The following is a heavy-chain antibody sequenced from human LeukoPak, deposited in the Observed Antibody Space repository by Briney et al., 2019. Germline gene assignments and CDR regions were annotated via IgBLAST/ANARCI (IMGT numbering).Heavy chain of an antibody. J-gene: IGHJ6*02. V-gene: IGHV3-23*01. CDR1: GFTFSSYG. D-gene: IGHD6-6*01. Sequence: GGSLRLSCAASGFTFSSYGMSWVRQAPGKGLEWASSISGGGGNTYSADSVKGRFTISRDNSKNTLYLQLNNLRAEDTAVYYCAKDRSSSSYYGMDVWGQGTTVTVSS. CDR2: ISGGGGNT. CDR3: AKDRSSSSYYGMDV.